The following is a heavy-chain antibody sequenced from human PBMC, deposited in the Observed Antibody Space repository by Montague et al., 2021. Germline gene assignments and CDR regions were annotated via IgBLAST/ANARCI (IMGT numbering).Heavy chain of an antibody. CDR1: GGSISSINW. J-gene: IGHJ5*02. CDR3: AVGSESAWELLHH. D-gene: IGHD1-26*01. V-gene: IGHV4-4*02. CDR2: ILHTGST. Sequence: SETLSLTCAVSGGSISSINWWSWVRQPPGKGLEWIGEILHTGSTNYNPSLKGRLTVSMDTSKNQFSLKLSSVTAADTAIYYCAVGSESAWELLHHWGQGILVTVSS.